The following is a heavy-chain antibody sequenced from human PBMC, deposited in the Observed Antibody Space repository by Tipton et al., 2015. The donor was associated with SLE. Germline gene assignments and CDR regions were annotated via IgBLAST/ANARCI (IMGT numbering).Heavy chain of an antibody. J-gene: IGHJ3*02. CDR2: IYYSGST. Sequence: LRLSCTVSGGSISSSSYYWGWIRQPPGKGLEWIGSIYYSGSTYYNPSLKSRVTISVDTSKNQFSLKLSSVTAADTAVYYCARPEGSGSINPFDIWGQGTMVTVSS. V-gene: IGHV4-39*01. D-gene: IGHD1-26*01. CDR3: ARPEGSGSINPFDI. CDR1: GGSISSSSYY.